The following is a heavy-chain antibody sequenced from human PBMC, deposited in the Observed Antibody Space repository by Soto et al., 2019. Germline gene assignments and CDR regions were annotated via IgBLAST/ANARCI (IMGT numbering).Heavy chain of an antibody. Sequence: QAQLVQSRAEVKKPGASVRVSCKATGYTFSSYAISWVRQAPGQGLEWLGWISPYSDETQYAQKTQGRVFMTIDRSARTAYLDLRSLRSDDTAVYYCARGGYYDSSGARNYHYYGMNVWGQGTTVTVSS. D-gene: IGHD3-22*01. V-gene: IGHV1-18*01. CDR3: ARGGYYDSSGARNYHYYGMNV. CDR1: GYTFSSYA. J-gene: IGHJ6*02. CDR2: ISPYSDET.